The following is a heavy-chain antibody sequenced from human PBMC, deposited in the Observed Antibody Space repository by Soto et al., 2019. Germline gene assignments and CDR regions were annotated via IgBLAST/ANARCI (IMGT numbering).Heavy chain of an antibody. J-gene: IGHJ6*02. V-gene: IGHV3-7*01. Sequence: GGSLRLSCPASGITLSTYWMSWVRQAPGQGLEWVANIKQDGSETYYVDSVKGRFTISRDNAKNSLYLQMNSLRAEDTAVYYCARDDYYASGSYYNGVSYYYGMDVWGQGTTVTVS. CDR1: GITLSTYW. CDR2: IKQDGSET. CDR3: ARDDYYASGSYYNGVSYYYGMDV. D-gene: IGHD3-10*01.